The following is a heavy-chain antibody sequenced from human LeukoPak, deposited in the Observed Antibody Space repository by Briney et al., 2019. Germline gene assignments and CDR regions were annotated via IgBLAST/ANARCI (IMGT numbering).Heavy chain of an antibody. Sequence: ASVKVSCKASGYTFNSYGISWVRQAPGQGLEWMGWISAYNGNTKYAQKFQGRVTTTTDTSTSTAYMELRSLRSDDTAVYYCAREGVYAPDPSSYHRDAFDIWGQGTVVIVSS. CDR1: GYTFNSYG. CDR3: AREGVYAPDPSSYHRDAFDI. CDR2: ISAYNGNT. J-gene: IGHJ3*02. D-gene: IGHD3-16*02. V-gene: IGHV1-18*04.